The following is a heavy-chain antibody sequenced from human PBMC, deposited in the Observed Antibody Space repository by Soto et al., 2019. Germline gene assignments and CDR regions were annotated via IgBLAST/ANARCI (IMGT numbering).Heavy chain of an antibody. J-gene: IGHJ6*02. D-gene: IGHD6-19*01. Sequence: RASVKVSCKASGYTFTGYYMHWVRQAPGQGLEWMGWINPNSGGTNYAQKFQGRVTMTRDTSISTAYMELSRLRSDDTAVYYCARELEWLVRGTYYYYGMDVWGQGTTVTVSS. CDR1: GYTFTGYY. CDR2: INPNSGGT. CDR3: ARELEWLVRGTYYYYGMDV. V-gene: IGHV1-2*02.